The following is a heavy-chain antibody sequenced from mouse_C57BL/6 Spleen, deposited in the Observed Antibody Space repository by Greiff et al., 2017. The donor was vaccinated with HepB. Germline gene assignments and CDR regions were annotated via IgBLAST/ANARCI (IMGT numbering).Heavy chain of an antibody. D-gene: IGHD1-1*01. CDR1: GYSFTDYN. CDR2: INPNYGTT. CDR3: AKGSYGSSYRYFDY. J-gene: IGHJ2*01. V-gene: IGHV1-39*01. Sequence: EVQLQQSGPELVKPGASVKISCKASGYSFTDYNMNWVKQSNGKSLEWIGVINPNYGTTSYNQKFKGKATLTVDQSSSTAYMQLNSLTSEDSAVYYCAKGSYGSSYRYFDYWGQGTTLTVSS.